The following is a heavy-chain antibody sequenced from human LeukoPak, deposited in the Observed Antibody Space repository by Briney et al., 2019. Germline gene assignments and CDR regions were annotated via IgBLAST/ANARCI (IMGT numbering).Heavy chain of an antibody. CDR2: IYYSGDT. CDR1: GGSISSYY. V-gene: IGHV4-59*08. Sequence: SETLSLTCTVSGGSISSYYWSWIRQPPGKGLECIGYIYYSGDTNYNPSLKSRVTISVDTSKNQFSLKLSSVTAADTAVYYCASEPSGGDAFDIWGQGTMVTVSS. CDR3: ASEPSGGDAFDI. D-gene: IGHD2-15*01. J-gene: IGHJ3*02.